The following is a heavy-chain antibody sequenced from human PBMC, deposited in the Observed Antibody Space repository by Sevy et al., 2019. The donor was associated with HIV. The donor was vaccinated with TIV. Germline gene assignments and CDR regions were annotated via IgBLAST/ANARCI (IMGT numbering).Heavy chain of an antibody. D-gene: IGHD3-22*01. CDR3: ARHPPYYYDSTGYYNYFDY. J-gene: IGHJ4*02. Sequence: GGSLRLSCVASGFTFAKYAMRWVRQAPGKGLEWVSSIAGTGGSTDYADSVKGRFTISRDNSRNTLYLQMNSLSADDTAVYYCARHPPYYYDSTGYYNYFDYWGQGTLVTVSS. CDR2: IAGTGGST. V-gene: IGHV3-23*01. CDR1: GFTFAKYA.